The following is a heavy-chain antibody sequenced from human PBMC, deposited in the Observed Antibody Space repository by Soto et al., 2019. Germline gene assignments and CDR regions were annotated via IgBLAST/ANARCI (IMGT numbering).Heavy chain of an antibody. V-gene: IGHV1-18*04. CDR2: ISAYNGNT. CDR1: GYTFTSYG. CDR3: ARDHCSSTRCYTAVDY. Sequence: ASVKVSCKASGYTFTSYGISWFRQAPGQGLGWMGWISAYNGNTNYAQKLQGRVTMTTDTSTSTAYMELRSLRSDETAVYYCARDHCSSTRCYTAVDYWGQGTTVTVSS. D-gene: IGHD2-2*02. J-gene: IGHJ4*02.